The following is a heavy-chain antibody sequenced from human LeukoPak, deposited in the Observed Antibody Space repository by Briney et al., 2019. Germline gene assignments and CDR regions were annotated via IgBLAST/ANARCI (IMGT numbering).Heavy chain of an antibody. CDR1: GFTFSSYA. CDR3: ARDGNGGNPGVDY. Sequence: GRSLRLSCAASGFTFSSYAMHWVRQAPGKGLEWVAVISYDGSNKYYADSVKGRFTISRDNSKNTLYLQMNSLRAEDTAVYYCARDGNGGNPGVDYWGQGTLVTVSS. J-gene: IGHJ4*02. V-gene: IGHV3-30-3*01. CDR2: ISYDGSNK. D-gene: IGHD4-23*01.